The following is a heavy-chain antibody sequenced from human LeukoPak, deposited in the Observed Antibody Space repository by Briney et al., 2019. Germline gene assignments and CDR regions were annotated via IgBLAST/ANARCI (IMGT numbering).Heavy chain of an antibody. Sequence: SETLSLTCTVSGGSVSSGSYHWSWIRQPPGKGLEWIGYIYYSGSTYYNPSLKSRVTISVDTSKNQFSLKLSSVTAADTAVYYCATSPSPYCSGGSCYSWGQGTLVTVSS. CDR1: GGSVSSGSYH. D-gene: IGHD2-15*01. CDR3: ATSPSPYCSGGSCYS. J-gene: IGHJ4*02. V-gene: IGHV4-30-4*08. CDR2: IYYSGST.